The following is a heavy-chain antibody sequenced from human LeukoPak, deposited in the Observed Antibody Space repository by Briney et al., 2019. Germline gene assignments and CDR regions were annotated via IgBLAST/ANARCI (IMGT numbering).Heavy chain of an antibody. V-gene: IGHV3-30*02. CDR3: VKDLSWFGELSPYYFDY. Sequence: GGSLRLSCAASGFTFSSYGMHWVRQAPGKGLEWVASIRYDGSNKYYADSVKGRFTISRDNSKNTLYLQMNSLRAEDTAVYYCVKDLSWFGELSPYYFDYWGQGTLVTVSS. CDR2: IRYDGSNK. J-gene: IGHJ4*02. CDR1: GFTFSSYG. D-gene: IGHD3-10*01.